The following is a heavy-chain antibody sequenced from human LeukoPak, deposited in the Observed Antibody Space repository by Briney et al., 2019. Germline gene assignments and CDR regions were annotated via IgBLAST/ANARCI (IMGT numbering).Heavy chain of an antibody. D-gene: IGHD6-6*01. Sequence: SVKVSCKASGGTFSTYAVSWVRQAPGQGLEWMGGIIPIFGTANYAQKFQGRVTITTDESTSTVYVELSSLRSEDTAVYYCARDRSFSSPDAFDIWGQETMVTVSS. CDR2: IIPIFGTA. CDR3: ARDRSFSSPDAFDI. J-gene: IGHJ3*02. V-gene: IGHV1-69*05. CDR1: GGTFSTYA.